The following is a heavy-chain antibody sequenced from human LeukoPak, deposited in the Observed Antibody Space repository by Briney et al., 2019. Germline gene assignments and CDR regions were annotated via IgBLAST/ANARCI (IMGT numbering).Heavy chain of an antibody. J-gene: IGHJ4*02. V-gene: IGHV4-59*08. Sequence: SETLSLTCTVSVGSISYYYWSWIRQPPGKGLEWIGYIYYSGSTNYNPSLRSRVTISVDTSKNQFSLKLSSVTAADTAVYYCARRPSGSQFLDYWGQGTLVTVSS. CDR2: IYYSGST. CDR1: VGSISYYY. D-gene: IGHD1-26*01. CDR3: ARRPSGSQFLDY.